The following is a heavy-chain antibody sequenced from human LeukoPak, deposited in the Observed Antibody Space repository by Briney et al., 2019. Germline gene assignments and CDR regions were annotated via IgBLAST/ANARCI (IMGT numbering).Heavy chain of an antibody. CDR3: ARELGYCSGGSCYSDY. J-gene: IGHJ4*02. Sequence: GGSLRLSCAASGFTFSDYYMSWIRQAPGKGLEWVSYISSSSSYTNYADSVKGRFTISRDNAKNSLYLQMNSLRAEDTAVYYWARELGYCSGGSCYSDYWGQGTLVTVSS. CDR2: ISSSSSYT. V-gene: IGHV3-11*06. CDR1: GFTFSDYY. D-gene: IGHD2-15*01.